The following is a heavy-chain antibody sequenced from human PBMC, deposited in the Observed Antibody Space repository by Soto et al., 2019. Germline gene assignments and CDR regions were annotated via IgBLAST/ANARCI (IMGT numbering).Heavy chain of an antibody. V-gene: IGHV1-69*13. CDR3: AREGALATFDY. J-gene: IGHJ4*02. CDR2: IIPIFGTA. Sequence: ASVKVSCKASGGTFSSYAISWVRQAPGQGLEWMGGIIPIFGTANYAQKFLGRVTITADESTSTAYMELSSLRSEDTAVYYCAREGALATFDYWGQGTLVTVSS. CDR1: GGTFSSYA. D-gene: IGHD1-26*01.